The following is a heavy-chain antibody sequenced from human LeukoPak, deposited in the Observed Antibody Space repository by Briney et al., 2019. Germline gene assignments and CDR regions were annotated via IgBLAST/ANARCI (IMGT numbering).Heavy chain of an antibody. D-gene: IGHD6-19*01. Sequence: GGSLRLSCAASGFTFSDYYMSWIRQAPGKGLEWVSYISSSGSTIYYADSVKGRFTISRDNAKNSLYLQMNSLRAEDTAVYYCARDDHSSDWYGDFGYWGQGTLVTVSS. CDR1: GFTFSDYY. V-gene: IGHV3-11*01. J-gene: IGHJ4*02. CDR3: ARDDHSSDWYGDFGY. CDR2: ISSSGSTI.